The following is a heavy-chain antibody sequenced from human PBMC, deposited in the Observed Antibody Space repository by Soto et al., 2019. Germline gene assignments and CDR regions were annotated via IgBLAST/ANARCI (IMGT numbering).Heavy chain of an antibody. D-gene: IGHD3-10*01. CDR2: ISSSSSYT. V-gene: IGHV3-11*06. CDR1: GFTFSAHY. CDR3: ARENTLWFGELFENDY. J-gene: IGHJ4*02. Sequence: GGSLRLSCAASGFTFSAHYMSWIRQAPGKGLEWVSYISSSSSYTNYADSVKGRFTISRDNAKNSLYLQMNSLRAEDTAVYYCARENTLWFGELFENDYWGQGTLVTVSS.